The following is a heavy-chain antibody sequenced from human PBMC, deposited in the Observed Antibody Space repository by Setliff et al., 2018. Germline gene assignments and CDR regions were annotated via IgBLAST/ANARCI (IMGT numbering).Heavy chain of an antibody. CDR1: GFTFSSYS. J-gene: IGHJ4*02. CDR2: ISSSSSTI. V-gene: IGHV3-48*01. D-gene: IGHD3-9*01. Sequence: PGVSLRLSCAASGFTFSSYSMNWVRQAPGKGLEWVSYISSSSSTIYYADSVKGRFTISRDNAKNSLYLQMNSLRAEDTAVYYCARDSTPYYDILTGYQDGVDYWGQGTLVTVSS. CDR3: ARDSTPYYDILTGYQDGVDY.